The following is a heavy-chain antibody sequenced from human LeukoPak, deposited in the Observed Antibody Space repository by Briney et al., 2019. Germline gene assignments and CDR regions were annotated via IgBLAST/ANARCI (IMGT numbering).Heavy chain of an antibody. J-gene: IGHJ1*01. CDR1: GYTLTELS. Sequence: GASVTVSCKVSGYTLTELSMHWVRQAPGKGLEWMGGFDPEDGETIYAQKFQGRVTMTEDTSTDTAYMELSSLRSEDTAVYYCATSPLYCSGGSCQGYFQHWGQGTLVTVSS. D-gene: IGHD2-15*01. CDR3: ATSPLYCSGGSCQGYFQH. V-gene: IGHV1-24*01. CDR2: FDPEDGET.